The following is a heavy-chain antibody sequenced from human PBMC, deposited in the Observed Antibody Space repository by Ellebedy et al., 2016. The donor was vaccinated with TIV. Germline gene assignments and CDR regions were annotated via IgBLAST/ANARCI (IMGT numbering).Heavy chain of an antibody. D-gene: IGHD3-10*01. V-gene: IGHV3-33*03. CDR1: GFTFSNYG. Sequence: PGGSLRLSCAASGFTFSNYGMHWVRQAPGKGLEWVAVIWYDGSNKYYADSVKGRFTISRDNAKNSLYLQMNSLRAEDTALYYCAKVPGGLLWFGELSNEYYFDCWGQGTLVTVSS. J-gene: IGHJ4*02. CDR3: AKVPGGLLWFGELSNEYYFDC. CDR2: IWYDGSNK.